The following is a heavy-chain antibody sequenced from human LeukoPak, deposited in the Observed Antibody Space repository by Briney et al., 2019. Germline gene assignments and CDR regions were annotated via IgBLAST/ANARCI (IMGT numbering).Heavy chain of an antibody. CDR1: GGSFSGYY. V-gene: IGHV4-34*01. D-gene: IGHD3-3*01. J-gene: IGHJ5*02. Sequence: SETLFLTCAVYGGSFSGYYWSWIRQPPGKGLEWIGEINHSGSTNYNPSLKSRVTISVDTSKNQFSLKLSSVTAADTAVYYCARRIMDFWSGYLNWFDPWGQGTLVTVSS. CDR3: ARRIMDFWSGYLNWFDP. CDR2: INHSGST.